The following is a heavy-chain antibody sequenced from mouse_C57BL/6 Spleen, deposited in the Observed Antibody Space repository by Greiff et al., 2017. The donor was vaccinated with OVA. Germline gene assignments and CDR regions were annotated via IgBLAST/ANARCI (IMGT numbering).Heavy chain of an antibody. CDR2: ISSGGSYT. D-gene: IGHD2-1*01. CDR1: GFTFSSYG. CDR3: ARDGIYYFDY. Sequence: DVHLVESGGDLVKPGGSLKLSCAASGFTFSSYGMSWVRQTPDKRLGWVATISSGGSYTYYPDSVKGRFTISRDNAKNTLYLQMSSLKSEDTAMYYCARDGIYYFDYWGQGTTLTVSS. J-gene: IGHJ2*01. V-gene: IGHV5-6*01.